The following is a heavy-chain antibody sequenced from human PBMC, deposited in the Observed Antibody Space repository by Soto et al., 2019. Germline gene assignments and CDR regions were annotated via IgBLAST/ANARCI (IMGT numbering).Heavy chain of an antibody. Sequence: EVQLLESGGGLVQPGGSLRLSCAASEFTFNTYAMAWVRLAPGRGLEYVSGLRPSGIATYYLDSVKGRFTISRDNSKNTLYLQMNGLRAEDTAIYYCAKIPRGGAYGDWYFDLWGRGTLVTVSS. CDR3: AKIPRGGAYGDWYFDL. V-gene: IGHV3-23*01. D-gene: IGHD5-12*01. J-gene: IGHJ2*01. CDR2: LRPSGIAT. CDR1: EFTFNTYA.